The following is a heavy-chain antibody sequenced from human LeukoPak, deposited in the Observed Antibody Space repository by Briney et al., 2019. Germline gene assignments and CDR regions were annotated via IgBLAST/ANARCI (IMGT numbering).Heavy chain of an antibody. CDR2: ISGSGGST. CDR1: GFTFSSYA. V-gene: IGHV3-23*01. D-gene: IGHD6-13*01. J-gene: IGHJ4*02. Sequence: GGSLRLSCAAPGFTFSSYAMSWVRQAPGKGLEWVSAISGSGGSTYYADSVKGRFTISRDNSKNTLYLQMNSLRAEDTAVYYCATPMRDSSSWRYYFDYWGQGTLVTVSS. CDR3: ATPMRDSSSWRYYFDY.